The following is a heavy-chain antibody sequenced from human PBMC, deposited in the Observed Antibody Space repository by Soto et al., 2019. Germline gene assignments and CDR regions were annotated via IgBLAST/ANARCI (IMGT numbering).Heavy chain of an antibody. D-gene: IGHD3-16*01. CDR3: ARGQVGGSQEYGP. CDR1: GGTFSSYA. Sequence: QVQLVQSGAEVKKPGSSVKVSCKASGGTFSSYAISWVRQAPGQGLEWMGGIIPIFGTANYAQKFQGRVTITAAESTSTAYSELGSLRCEDTAVYYCARGQVGGSQEYGPWGQGTLVTVSS. CDR2: IIPIFGTA. J-gene: IGHJ5*02. V-gene: IGHV1-69*01.